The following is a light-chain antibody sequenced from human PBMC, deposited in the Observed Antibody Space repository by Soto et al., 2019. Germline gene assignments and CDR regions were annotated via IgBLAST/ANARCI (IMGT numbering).Light chain of an antibody. CDR3: QQYNSHRT. V-gene: IGKV1-5*01. Sequence: DIQMTQSPSTLSASVGDRVTITCRASQDINDYLACYQQKPGKSPKVLIYDASTLESGVPSRFSGSGSGTQFTLTISGLQPDDFGTYFCQQYNSHRTFGQGTKVQIK. J-gene: IGKJ1*01. CDR2: DAS. CDR1: QDINDY.